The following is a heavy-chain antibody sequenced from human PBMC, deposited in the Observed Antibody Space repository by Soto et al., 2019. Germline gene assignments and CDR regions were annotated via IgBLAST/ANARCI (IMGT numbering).Heavy chain of an antibody. D-gene: IGHD4-17*01. CDR2: ISFDGRHI. CDR3: ARDVSDYVLDV. CDR1: GFFFSNYA. J-gene: IGHJ6*02. Sequence: QLHLVESGGGVVQPGISLRLSCTPSGFFFSNYAITWCRKVPGKGLEWVALISFDGRHIYDADSVKGRFAISRDNSKNTLDLVMNSLRREDTAMYYCARDVSDYVLDVWGQGTTVNVSS. V-gene: IGHV3-30*09.